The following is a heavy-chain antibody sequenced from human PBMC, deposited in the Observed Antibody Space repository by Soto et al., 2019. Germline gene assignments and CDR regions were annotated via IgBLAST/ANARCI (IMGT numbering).Heavy chain of an antibody. J-gene: IGHJ3*02. CDR2: IGTAGDP. Sequence: PGGSLRLSCAASGFTFSSYDMHWVRQATGKGLEWVSAIGTAGDPYYPGSVKGRFTISRETAKNSLYLQMNSLRAGDTAVYYCARGSRVQWLLGSDDAFDIWGQGTMVTVSS. CDR1: GFTFSSYD. V-gene: IGHV3-13*05. CDR3: ARGSRVQWLLGSDDAFDI. D-gene: IGHD3-22*01.